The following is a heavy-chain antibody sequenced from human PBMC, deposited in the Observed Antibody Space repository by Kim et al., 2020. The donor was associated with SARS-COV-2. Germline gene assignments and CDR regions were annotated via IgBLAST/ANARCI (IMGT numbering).Heavy chain of an antibody. CDR2: ISSSSSYI. J-gene: IGHJ3*02. CDR1: GFTFSSYS. V-gene: IGHV3-21*01. Sequence: GGSLRLSCAASGFTFSSYSMNWVRQAPGKGLEWVSSISSSSSYIYYADSVKGRFTISRDNAKNSLYLQMNSLRAEDTAVYYCAYTVTTNAFDIWGQGTMVTVSS. CDR3: AYTVTTNAFDI. D-gene: IGHD4-17*01.